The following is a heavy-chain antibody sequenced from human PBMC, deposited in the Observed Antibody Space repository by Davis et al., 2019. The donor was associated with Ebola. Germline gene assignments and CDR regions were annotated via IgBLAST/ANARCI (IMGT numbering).Heavy chain of an antibody. D-gene: IGHD3-22*01. J-gene: IGHJ4*02. V-gene: IGHV3-33*01. CDR1: GFTFSSYG. CDR2: IWYDGSNK. Sequence: PGGPLRLSCAASGFTFSSYGMHWVRQGPGKGLEWVALIWYDGSNKYYADSVKGRFTISRDNSKNTLYLQMNSLRAEDTAVYYCARIHDGSAEDYWGQGTLVTVSS. CDR3: ARIHDGSAEDY.